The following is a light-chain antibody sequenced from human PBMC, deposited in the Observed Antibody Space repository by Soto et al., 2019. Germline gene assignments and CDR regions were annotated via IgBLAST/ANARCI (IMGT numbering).Light chain of an antibody. J-gene: IGLJ3*02. Sequence: QSALTQPASVSGSPGQSITISCTGTNSDVGGYDRVSWYQQHQGKAPTLMIYEVNKRPSGVSNRFSGSKSGNTASLTISGLQAEDEADYYCCSSVGGPIWVFGGGTKLTVL. CDR3: CSSVGGPIWV. CDR2: EVN. CDR1: NSDVGGYDR. V-gene: IGLV2-23*02.